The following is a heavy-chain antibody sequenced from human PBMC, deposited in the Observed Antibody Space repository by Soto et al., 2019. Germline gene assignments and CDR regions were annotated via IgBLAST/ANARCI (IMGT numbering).Heavy chain of an antibody. CDR2: IYHSGST. CDR3: ARGQGYCSGGSCGYGMDV. D-gene: IGHD2-15*01. V-gene: IGHV4-30-2*01. Sequence: PSETLSLTCAVSGGSISSGGYSWSWIRQPPGKGLEWIGYIYHSGSTYYNPSLKSRVTISVDRSKNQFSLKLSSVTAADTAVYYCARGQGYCSGGSCGYGMDVWGQGTTVTVSS. J-gene: IGHJ6*02. CDR1: GGSISSGGYS.